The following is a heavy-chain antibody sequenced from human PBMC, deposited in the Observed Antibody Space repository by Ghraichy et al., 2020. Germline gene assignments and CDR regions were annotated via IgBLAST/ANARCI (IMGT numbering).Heavy chain of an antibody. V-gene: IGHV4-59*01. CDR1: GGSISSKY. J-gene: IGHJ6*02. CDR2: IYYSGST. Sequence: LRLSCTVSGGSISSKYWSWIRQPPGKGLEWIGYIYYSGSTNYNPSLKSRVTISVDTSKNQFSLKLSSVTAADTAVYYCARTPARAYCSGGSCYPYYYYAMDVWGQGTTVTVSS. CDR3: ARTPARAYCSGGSCYPYYYYAMDV. D-gene: IGHD2-15*01.